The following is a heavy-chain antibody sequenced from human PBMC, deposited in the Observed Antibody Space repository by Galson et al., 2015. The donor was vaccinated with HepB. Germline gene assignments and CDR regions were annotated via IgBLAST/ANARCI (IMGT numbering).Heavy chain of an antibody. D-gene: IGHD2-2*01. CDR1: GFTFSSYA. V-gene: IGHV3-23*01. CDR3: AKDNKHRRGQLPRAIDY. J-gene: IGHJ4*02. Sequence: LRLSCAASGFTFSSYAMSWVRQAPGKGLEWVSAISGSGGSTYYADSVKGRFTISRDNSKNTLYLQMNSLRAEDTAVYYCAKDNKHRRGQLPRAIDYWGQGTLVTVSS. CDR2: ISGSGGST.